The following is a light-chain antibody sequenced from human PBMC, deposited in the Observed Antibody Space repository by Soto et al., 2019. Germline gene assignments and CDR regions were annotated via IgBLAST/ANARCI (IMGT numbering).Light chain of an antibody. CDR3: QQYNTYST. CDR2: GAS. V-gene: IGKV3D-15*01. J-gene: IGKJ5*01. CDR1: QSLTSN. Sequence: ERVMTQSPATLSVSPGERAALSCRADQSLTSNLAWYQQKPGQAPRLLIYGASSRATGIPDRFSGSGSGTEFTLTISSLQPDDFATYYCQQYNTYSTFGQGTRLEIK.